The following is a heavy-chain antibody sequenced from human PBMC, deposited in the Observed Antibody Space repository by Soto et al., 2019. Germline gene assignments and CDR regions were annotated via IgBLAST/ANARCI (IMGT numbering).Heavy chain of an antibody. Sequence: GGSLRLSCAASGFTFSSYSMNWVRRAPGKGLEWVSSISSSSSYIYYADSVKGRFTISRDNAKNSLYLQMNSLRAEDTAVYYCARAIEGWREYFDYWGQGTLVTVSS. CDR2: ISSSSSYI. D-gene: IGHD6-19*01. CDR1: GFTFSSYS. CDR3: ARAIEGWREYFDY. V-gene: IGHV3-21*01. J-gene: IGHJ4*02.